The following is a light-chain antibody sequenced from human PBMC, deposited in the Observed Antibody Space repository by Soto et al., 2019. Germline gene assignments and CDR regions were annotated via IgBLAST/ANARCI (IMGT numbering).Light chain of an antibody. CDR3: QSYDSSNVV. CDR1: SGSIASNY. Sequence: NFMLTQPHSVSESPGKTVTISCTGSSGSIASNYVQWYQQRPGSAPTTVIYADDQRPSGVPDRFSGSIDSSSNSASLTISGLRTEDEADYYCQSYDSSNVVFGGGTTLTVL. V-gene: IGLV6-57*02. J-gene: IGLJ2*01. CDR2: ADD.